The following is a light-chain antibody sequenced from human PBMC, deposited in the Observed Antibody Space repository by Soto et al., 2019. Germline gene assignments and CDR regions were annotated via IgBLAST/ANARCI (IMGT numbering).Light chain of an antibody. CDR2: KAS. V-gene: IGKV1-5*03. CDR1: QSISVW. J-gene: IGKJ1*01. CDR3: QQYHSFSRT. Sequence: DIQMTQSPSTLSASVGGRVTITCRASQSISVWLAWYQQKPGKAPKPLIYKASSLESGAPSRFSGSGSGTESTLTISSLQPDDFATYFCQQYHSFSRTFGPGTRVEIK.